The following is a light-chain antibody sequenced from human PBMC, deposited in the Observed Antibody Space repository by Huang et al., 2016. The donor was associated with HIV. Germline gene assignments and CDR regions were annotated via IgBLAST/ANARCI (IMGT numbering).Light chain of an antibody. CDR1: QSVLYSSNNKNY. CDR3: QQYDSTPYT. CDR2: WTS. V-gene: IGKV4-1*01. Sequence: DIVMTQSPDSLAVSLGERATINCKSSQSVLYSSNNKNYLSWYQQKPGQPPKLLIYWTSTRESGVPDRFIGSGSGTDFTLTISSLQAEDVAVYYCQQYDSTPYTFGQGTKLEIK. J-gene: IGKJ2*01.